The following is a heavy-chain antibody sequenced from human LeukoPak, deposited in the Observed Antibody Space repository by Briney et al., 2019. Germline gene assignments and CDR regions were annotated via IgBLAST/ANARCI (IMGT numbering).Heavy chain of an antibody. CDR2: ISGSGGST. J-gene: IGHJ4*02. Sequence: GGSLRLSCAASGFTFRSYAMNWVRQAPGKGLEWVSAISGSGGSTYYADSVKGRFTISRDNSKNTLYLQMNSLRAEDTAVYYCAKHPCASCYDRLGYWGQGTLVTVSS. CDR3: AKHPCASCYDRLGY. D-gene: IGHD2-2*01. CDR1: GFTFRSYA. V-gene: IGHV3-23*01.